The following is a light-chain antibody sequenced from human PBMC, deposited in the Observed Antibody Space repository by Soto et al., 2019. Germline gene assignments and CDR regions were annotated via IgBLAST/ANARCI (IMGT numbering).Light chain of an antibody. CDR3: YQYGSTPPT. V-gene: IGKV3-20*01. Sequence: EIVLTQSPGTLSLSPGERATLSCRASQSVSSGHLAWYQQKPGQAPRLLIWGVSNRATGIPDRFSGSGSGTDFTLTISRLEPEDSVVFYCYQYGSTPPTFGQGTKVDIK. CDR1: QSVSSGH. J-gene: IGKJ1*01. CDR2: GVS.